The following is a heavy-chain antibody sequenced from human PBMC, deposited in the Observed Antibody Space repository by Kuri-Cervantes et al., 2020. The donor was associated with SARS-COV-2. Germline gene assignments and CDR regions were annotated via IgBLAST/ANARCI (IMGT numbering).Heavy chain of an antibody. D-gene: IGHD3-10*01. V-gene: IGHV3-30*18. J-gene: IGHJ4*02. CDR2: ISHDGIVS. CDR3: AKEVYGSGSVYSYLDN. CDR1: GFTFSNYG. Sequence: GESLKISCAASGFTFSNYGMQWVRQAPGKGPEWVAVISHDGIVSRYADSLRGRFTISRDNSKNTLYPEVSSLRPEDTAVYHCAKEVYGSGSVYSYLDNWGQGIPVTVSS.